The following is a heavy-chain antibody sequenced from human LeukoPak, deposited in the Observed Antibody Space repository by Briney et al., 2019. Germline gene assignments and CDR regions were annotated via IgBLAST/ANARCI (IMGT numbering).Heavy chain of an antibody. V-gene: IGHV1-2*02. Sequence: ASVKVSCKASEYTFTAYYLHWVRQAPGQGLEWMGWMNPNSGDTNYAQKFQGRVTMTRDTSITTAYMELSGLTSDDTAMYYCARDRMGDCATTSCYLAFWGQGALVTVSS. D-gene: IGHD2-2*01. J-gene: IGHJ4*02. CDR1: EYTFTAYY. CDR2: MNPNSGDT. CDR3: ARDRMGDCATTSCYLAF.